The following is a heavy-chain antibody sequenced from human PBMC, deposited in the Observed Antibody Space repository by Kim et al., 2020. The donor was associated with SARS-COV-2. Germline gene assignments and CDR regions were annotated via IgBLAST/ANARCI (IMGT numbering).Heavy chain of an antibody. CDR2: TYYRSRWYN. D-gene: IGHD3-10*01. CDR3: ARTEFEAEVRWFDP. V-gene: IGHV6-1*01. J-gene: IGHJ5*02. CDR1: GDSVSRKTVA. Sequence: SQTLSLTCAISGDSVSRKTVAWDWIRQSPSRGLEWLGRTYYRSRWYNDYAESVKSRITINADTSKNQFSLQLNSVTPEDTAVYYCARTEFEAEVRWFDPWGQGTLVTVSS.